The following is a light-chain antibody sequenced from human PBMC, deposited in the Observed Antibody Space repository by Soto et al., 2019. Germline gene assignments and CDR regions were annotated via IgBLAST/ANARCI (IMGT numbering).Light chain of an antibody. J-gene: IGKJ1*01. CDR3: QEYGNSPPWT. CDR2: GAS. CDR1: QSVNSDY. V-gene: IGKV3-20*01. Sequence: DIVLTQSPGTLSLSPGERATLSCRASQSVNSDYFAWYQQKPGQATRLLIYGASTSAAGSPDRFTGSGSGTDFTLTISRLEPEDLVVYYCQEYGNSPPWTFGQGTKVEIK.